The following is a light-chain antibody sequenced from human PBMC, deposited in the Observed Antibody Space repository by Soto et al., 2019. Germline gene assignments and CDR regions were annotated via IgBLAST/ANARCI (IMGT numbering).Light chain of an antibody. Sequence: DIQLTQSPSFLSASVGDRVTITCRASQGISSYLAWYQQKPGKAPKLLIYAASTLQSGVPSRFSGSGSGTEFTLTISSLQPEDFATYYCHQTYSIPYTFGQGTKLEIK. CDR1: QGISSY. J-gene: IGKJ2*01. CDR3: HQTYSIPYT. V-gene: IGKV1-9*01. CDR2: AAS.